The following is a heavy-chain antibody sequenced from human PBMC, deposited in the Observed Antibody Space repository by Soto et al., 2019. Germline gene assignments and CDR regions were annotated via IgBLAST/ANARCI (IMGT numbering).Heavy chain of an antibody. V-gene: IGHV4-31*03. Sequence: SETLSLTCTISGGSITSGDYYWTWIRQFPGKGLEWIAYIYSSGTTHYNPSLKSRATISLDTSNNQFSLEVKSATAADTAVYYCARIGLHLGELSRNWFDPWGQGSLVTVSS. J-gene: IGHJ5*02. CDR2: IYSSGTT. D-gene: IGHD3-16*02. CDR3: ARIGLHLGELSRNWFDP. CDR1: GGSITSGDYY.